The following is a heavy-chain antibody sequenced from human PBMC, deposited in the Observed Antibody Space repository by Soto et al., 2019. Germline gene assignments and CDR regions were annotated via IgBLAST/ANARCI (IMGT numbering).Heavy chain of an antibody. V-gene: IGHV4-61*08. J-gene: IGHJ6*02. CDR1: VGSFSSGDYF. CDR3: ARSPNYYYYGFDV. Sequence: PSETLSLTCTVSVGSFSSGDYFWSWLLQSPGKRLEWIAYIYYSGSTNYNPSLKSRATISVDTSKSQVSLTLTSMTAADAALYYCARSPNYYYYGFDVWGQGTAVTVSS. CDR2: IYYSGST. D-gene: IGHD3-10*01.